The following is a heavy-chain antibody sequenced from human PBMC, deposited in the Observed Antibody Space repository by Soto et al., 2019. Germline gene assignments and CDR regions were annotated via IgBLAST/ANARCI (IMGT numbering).Heavy chain of an antibody. CDR2: IISNTHNHAT. CDR1: GFSFSGSA. V-gene: IGHV3-73*02. D-gene: IGHD4-17*01. J-gene: IGHJ4*01. CDR3: TRQGRGQGRDYCDNTVDSASIDQ. Sequence: EVQLVESGGGVVQPGGSLKLSCAASGFSFSGSAMHWVRQASGKGLEWVGRIISNTHNHATAYAASVEGRFTISREDSMNTAYLQMNRLKTEDTAVYYCTRQGRGQGRDYCDNTVDSASIDQWGHGTLVTVSS.